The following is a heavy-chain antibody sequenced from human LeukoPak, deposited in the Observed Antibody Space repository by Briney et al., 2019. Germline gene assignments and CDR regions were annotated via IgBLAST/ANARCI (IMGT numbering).Heavy chain of an antibody. CDR3: AKGNHYYGSGSYSSFDY. J-gene: IGHJ4*02. CDR1: GFTFSSYA. D-gene: IGHD3-10*01. CDR2: FSGSGGST. Sequence: PGGSLRLSCAASGFTFSSYAMSWVRQAPRKGLEWVSAFSGSGGSTYYADSVKGRFTISRDNSKDTLYLQMNSLRAEDTAVYYSAKGNHYYGSGSYSSFDYWGQGTLVTVSS. V-gene: IGHV3-23*01.